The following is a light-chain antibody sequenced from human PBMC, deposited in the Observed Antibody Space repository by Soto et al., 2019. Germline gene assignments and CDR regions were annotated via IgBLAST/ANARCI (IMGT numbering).Light chain of an antibody. Sequence: QSVLTQPPSVSGAPGQRITISCTGSSSNIGAGYDVHWYQQLPGTAPKLLMYANNKRPSGVPDRFSGSKSGTSASLAITGLQAEDEAEYYCQSYDNSLSGAWVFGGGTKLTVL. CDR2: ANN. CDR3: QSYDNSLSGAWV. CDR1: SSNIGAGYD. V-gene: IGLV1-40*01. J-gene: IGLJ3*02.